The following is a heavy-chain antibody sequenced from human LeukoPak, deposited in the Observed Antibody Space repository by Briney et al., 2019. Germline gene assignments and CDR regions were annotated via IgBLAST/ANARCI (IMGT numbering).Heavy chain of an antibody. Sequence: GGSLRLSCAASGFTFSSYAMSWVRQAPGKGLEWVSAISGSGTSTYYADSVKGRFTISRDNSKNTLYLQMNSLRAEDTAVYYCAKAGGSGNYYYYYYMDVWGKGTTVTVSS. CDR1: GFTFSSYA. V-gene: IGHV3-23*01. D-gene: IGHD3-10*01. J-gene: IGHJ6*03. CDR2: ISGSGTST. CDR3: AKAGGSGNYYYYYYMDV.